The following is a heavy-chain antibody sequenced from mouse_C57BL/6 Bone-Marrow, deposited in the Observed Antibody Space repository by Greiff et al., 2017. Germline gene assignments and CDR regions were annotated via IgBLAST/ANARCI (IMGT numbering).Heavy chain of an antibody. Sequence: EVMLVESGGGLVQPGESLKLSCESNEYEFPSHDMSWVRKTPEKRLELVAAINSDGGSTYYPDTMARRFIISRDNTKKTLYLQMSSLRSEDTALYYCAILRRGGAMDYWGQGTSVTVSS. D-gene: IGHD2-12*01. CDR2: INSDGGST. CDR3: AILRRGGAMDY. V-gene: IGHV5-2*01. CDR1: EYEFPSHD. J-gene: IGHJ4*01.